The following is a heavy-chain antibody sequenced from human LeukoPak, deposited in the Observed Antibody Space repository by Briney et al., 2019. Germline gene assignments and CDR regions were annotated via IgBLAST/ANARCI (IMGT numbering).Heavy chain of an antibody. V-gene: IGHV3-15*01. Sequence: PGGSLRLSCAASGFTFSNAWMSWVRQAPGKGLEWVGRIKSKTDGGTTDYAAPVKGRFTISRDDSINTLYLQMNSLKTEDTAVYYCTTDGSGSYYHDYWGQGTLVTVSS. D-gene: IGHD3-10*01. J-gene: IGHJ4*02. CDR1: GFTFSNAW. CDR3: TTDGSGSYYHDY. CDR2: IKSKTDGGTT.